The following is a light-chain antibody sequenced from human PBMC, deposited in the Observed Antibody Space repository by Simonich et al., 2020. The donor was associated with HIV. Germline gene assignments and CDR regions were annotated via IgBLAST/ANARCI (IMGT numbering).Light chain of an antibody. CDR1: QSITTY. CDR2: KAS. V-gene: IGKV1-5*03. CDR3: QQYNSNYPT. J-gene: IGKJ1*01. Sequence: DIQMTHSPSSLSASVGVRVTITCRASQSITTYLNWYQQKPGKAPKLLIYKASTLKSGVPSRFIGSGSGTEFTLTISSLQPDDFATYYCQQYNSNYPTFGQGTKVEIK.